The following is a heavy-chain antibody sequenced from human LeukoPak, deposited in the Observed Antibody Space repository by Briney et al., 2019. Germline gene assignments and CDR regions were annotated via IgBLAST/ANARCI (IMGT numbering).Heavy chain of an antibody. CDR1: GGSISSGGYY. D-gene: IGHD2-2*01. CDR2: IYHSGST. V-gene: IGHV4-30-2*01. CDR3: ARGAPMQYQLLLGWFDP. Sequence: SQTLSLTCTVSGGSISSGGYYWSWIRQPPGKGLEGIGYIYHSGSTYYNPSLKSRVTISVDRSKNQFSLKLSSVTAADTAVYYCARGAPMQYQLLLGWFDPWGQGTLVTVSS. J-gene: IGHJ5*02.